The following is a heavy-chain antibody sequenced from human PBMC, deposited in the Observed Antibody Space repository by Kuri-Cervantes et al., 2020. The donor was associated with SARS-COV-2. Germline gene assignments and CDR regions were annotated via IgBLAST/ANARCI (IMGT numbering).Heavy chain of an antibody. CDR3: AGEYSSFAMDAFDI. CDR1: GGSISEGTTYY. V-gene: IGHV4-39*01. CDR2: IYSGGTT. Sequence: ESLKISCTVSGGSISEGTTYYWAWIRQPPGKGLEWIGSIYSGGTTYYDPSLKSRVTISVDTSKNQFSLKLSSVTAADTAVYYCAGEYSSFAMDAFDIWGQGTMVTVSS. J-gene: IGHJ3*02. D-gene: IGHD6-6*01.